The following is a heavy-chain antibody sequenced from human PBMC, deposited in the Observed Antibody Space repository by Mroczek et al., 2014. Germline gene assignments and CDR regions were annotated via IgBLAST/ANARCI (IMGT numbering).Heavy chain of an antibody. Sequence: VQLVQSGGGLVKPGGSLTLSCAASGFSFSTYSMNWVRQAPGKGLEWVSSISSSGLHIYYADSLKGRFTISRDNAKKSLYLQMNSLRAEDTAIYYCARDPQGSFGVINWFDPWGQGTLVTVSS. CDR1: GFSFSTYS. J-gene: IGHJ5*01. V-gene: IGHV3-21*01. CDR3: ARDPQGSFGVINWFDP. D-gene: IGHD3-3*01. CDR2: ISSSGLHI.